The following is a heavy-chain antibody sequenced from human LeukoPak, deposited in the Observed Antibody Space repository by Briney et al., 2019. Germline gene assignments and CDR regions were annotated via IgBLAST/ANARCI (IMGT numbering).Heavy chain of an antibody. CDR2: IYSGGST. D-gene: IGHD5-18*01. CDR1: GFTVSSNY. CDR3: ARDAAYGYDRFDS. Sequence: PGGSLRLSCAASGFTVSSNYMSWVRQAPGKGLEWVSVIYSGGSTYYADSVKGRFTISRDNSKNTLYLQMNSLRAEDTAVYYCARDAAYGYDRFDSWGQGTQVTVSS. J-gene: IGHJ4*02. V-gene: IGHV3-66*01.